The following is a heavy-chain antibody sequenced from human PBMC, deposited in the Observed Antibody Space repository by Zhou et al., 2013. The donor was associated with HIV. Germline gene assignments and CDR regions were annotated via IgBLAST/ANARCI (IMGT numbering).Heavy chain of an antibody. J-gene: IGHJ6*03. D-gene: IGHD7-27*01. V-gene: IGHV1-24*01. CDR3: ATLGYYYYMDV. Sequence: QVQLVQSGAEVKKPGSSVKVSCKASGGTFTSYAIGWVRQAPGQGLEWMGGFDPDDGKTTYAQKFQGRVTMTEDTSTDTAYMELSSLRSEDTAVYYCATLGYYYYMDVWGKGTTVTVSS. CDR1: GGTFTSYA. CDR2: FDPDDGKT.